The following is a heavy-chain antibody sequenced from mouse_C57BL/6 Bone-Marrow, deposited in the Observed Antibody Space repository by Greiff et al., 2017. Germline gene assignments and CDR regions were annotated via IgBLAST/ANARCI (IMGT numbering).Heavy chain of an antibody. Sequence: QVQLKESGAELARPGASVTLSCKASGYTFTSYGISWVKQRTGQGLEWIGEIYPRSGNTYYNEKFKGQATLTVDKSSSTAYMELRSLTCEDAAEYICARSEECGNYSAWFADWGKGTLV. D-gene: IGHD2-1*01. V-gene: IGHV1-81*01. J-gene: IGHJ3*01. CDR2: IYPRSGNT. CDR3: ARSEECGNYSAWFAD. CDR1: GYTFTSYG.